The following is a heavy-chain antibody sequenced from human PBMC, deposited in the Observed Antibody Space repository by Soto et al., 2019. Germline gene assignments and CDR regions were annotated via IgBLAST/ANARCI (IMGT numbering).Heavy chain of an antibody. D-gene: IGHD6-13*01. CDR2: ISSSSSYI. Sequence: PGGSLRLSCAASGFTFSSYSMNWVRQAPGKGLEWVSSISSSSSYIYYADSVKGRFTISRDNAKNSLYLQMNSLRAEDTAVYYCASPGYSSSWYAVNYYYYGMDVWGQGTLVTVSS. V-gene: IGHV3-21*01. CDR3: ASPGYSSSWYAVNYYYYGMDV. CDR1: GFTFSSYS. J-gene: IGHJ6*02.